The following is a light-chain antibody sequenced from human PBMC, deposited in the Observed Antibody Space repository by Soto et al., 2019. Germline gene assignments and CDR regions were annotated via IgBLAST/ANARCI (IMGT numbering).Light chain of an antibody. V-gene: IGKV3-20*01. CDR2: DAS. CDR3: QQYGSSPRK. Sequence: EVVLTQSPDTLSLPPGERATLSCRASQSISSYLAWYQQKPGQAPRLLIYDASSRATGIPDRFSGSGSGTDFTLTISRLEPEDFAVYYCQQYGSSPRKFGQGTKWIS. CDR1: QSISSY. J-gene: IGKJ1*01.